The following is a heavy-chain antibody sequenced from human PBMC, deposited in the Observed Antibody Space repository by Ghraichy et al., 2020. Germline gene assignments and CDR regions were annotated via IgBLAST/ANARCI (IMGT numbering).Heavy chain of an antibody. CDR3: AKGTYVSGRYYPFDY. J-gene: IGHJ4*02. D-gene: IGHD3-10*01. CDR1: GFTFRSYA. Sequence: GESLNISCAASGFTFRSYAMSWVRQAPGKGLEWVSSISYSGGSTYYADSVKGRFTISRDNSKNTLYLQMNSLRAEDTAVYYCAKGTYVSGRYYPFDYWGQGTLVTVSS. CDR2: ISYSGGST. V-gene: IGHV3-23*01.